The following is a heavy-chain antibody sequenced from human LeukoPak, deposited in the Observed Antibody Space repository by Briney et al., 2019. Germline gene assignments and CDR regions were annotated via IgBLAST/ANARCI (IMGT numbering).Heavy chain of an antibody. CDR2: MNGEGTTI. CDR3: ATARNFRFEY. CDR1: GLTFRTTW. Sequence: GGSMRLSCATSGLTFRTTWMHWVRQAPGKGLMWVSRMNGEGTTIDYADSVKGRFTVSRDYAKNTLFLQMNNLRTEDMALYFCATARNFRFEYWGQGSLVIVSA. J-gene: IGHJ4*02. V-gene: IGHV3-74*01. D-gene: IGHD1-7*01.